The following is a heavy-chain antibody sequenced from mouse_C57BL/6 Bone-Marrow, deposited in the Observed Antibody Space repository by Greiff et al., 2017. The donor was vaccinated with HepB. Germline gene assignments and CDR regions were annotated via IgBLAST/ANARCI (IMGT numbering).Heavy chain of an antibody. CDR2: IYPRSGNI. V-gene: IGHV1-81*01. CDR3: AGSTIVATFAY. CDR1: GYTFTSYG. D-gene: IGHD2-2*01. J-gene: IGHJ2*01. Sequence: VQLQQSGAELARPGASVKLSCKASGYTFTSYGISWVKQRTGQGLEWIGEIYPRSGNIYYNEKFKGKATLTEDKSSSTAYMELRRLTDEDSAVFCSAGSTIVATFAYWGQGTTLTVS.